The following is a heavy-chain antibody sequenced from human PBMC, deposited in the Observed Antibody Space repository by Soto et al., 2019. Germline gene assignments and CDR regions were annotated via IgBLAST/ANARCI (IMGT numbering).Heavy chain of an antibody. J-gene: IGHJ4*02. CDR2: ILYDGINK. CDR1: GFTFSNYG. V-gene: IGHV3-30*18. CDR3: AKEWMVAATLFDY. Sequence: QVRLVESGGGVVQPGRSLRLSCAASGFTFSNYGMHWVRQAPGKGLEWVAVILYDGINKYYADSVKGRFTISRDNSKSTLYLQMNSLRTEDTAVYYYAKEWMVAATLFDYWGQGTLVTVSS. D-gene: IGHD2-15*01.